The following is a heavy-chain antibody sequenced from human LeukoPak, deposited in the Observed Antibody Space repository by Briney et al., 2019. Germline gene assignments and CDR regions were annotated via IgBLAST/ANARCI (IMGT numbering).Heavy chain of an antibody. D-gene: IGHD3-3*01. CDR3: ARGYYDFWSGYLRDAFDI. V-gene: IGHV4-34*01. J-gene: IGHJ3*02. CDR1: GGSFSGYY. CDR2: IKHSGST. Sequence: SETLSLTCAVYGGSFSGYYWSWIRQPPGKGLEWIGEIKHSGSTNYNPSLKSRVTISVDTSKNQFSLKLSSVTAADTAVYYCARGYYDFWSGYLRDAFDIWGQGTMVTVSS.